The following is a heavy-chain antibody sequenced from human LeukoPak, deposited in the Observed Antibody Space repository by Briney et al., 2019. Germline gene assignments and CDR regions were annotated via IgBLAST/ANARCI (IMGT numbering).Heavy chain of an antibody. D-gene: IGHD3-3*01. Sequence: GGSLRLSCAASAITFSTYAMSWVRQGPGKGLECVSVISGGAGSTYYADSVKGRFTISRDNSKNTLYLQMNSLRAEDTAVYYCAKDKYNFWSGSNYYYMDVWGKGTTVTVSS. CDR1: AITFSTYA. J-gene: IGHJ6*03. V-gene: IGHV3-23*01. CDR2: ISGGAGST. CDR3: AKDKYNFWSGSNYYYMDV.